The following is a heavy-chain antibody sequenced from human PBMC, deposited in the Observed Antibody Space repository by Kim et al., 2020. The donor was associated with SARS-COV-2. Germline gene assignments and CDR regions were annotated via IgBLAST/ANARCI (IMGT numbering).Heavy chain of an antibody. J-gene: IGHJ4*02. CDR2: IIPIFGTA. CDR3: ARVDTAMASFDY. CDR1: GGTFSSYA. V-gene: IGHV1-69*13. Sequence: SVKVSCKASGGTFSSYAISWVRQAPGQGLEWMGGIIPIFGTANYAQKFQGRVTITADESTSTAYMELSSLRSEDTAVYYCARVDTAMASFDYWGQGTLVTVSS. D-gene: IGHD5-18*01.